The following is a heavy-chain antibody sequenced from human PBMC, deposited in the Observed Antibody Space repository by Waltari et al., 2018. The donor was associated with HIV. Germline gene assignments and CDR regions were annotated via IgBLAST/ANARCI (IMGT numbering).Heavy chain of an antibody. Sequence: EVQLVESGGGLVKPGGSLRLSCAASGFAFSSYSMNWVRQAPGKGLDCVSSISSSNDYIYYADSLKGRFTISRDIAKKSLYLQMNSLRVEDTAVYYCASSPTYYYDNSGYFFDFWGHGTLVTVSS. CDR2: ISSSNDYI. CDR3: ASSPTYYYDNSGYFFDF. V-gene: IGHV3-21*02. CDR1: GFAFSSYS. D-gene: IGHD3-22*01. J-gene: IGHJ4*01.